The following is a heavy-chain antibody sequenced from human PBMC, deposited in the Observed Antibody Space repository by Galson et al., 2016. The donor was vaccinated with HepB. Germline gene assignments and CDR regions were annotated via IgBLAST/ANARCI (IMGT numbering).Heavy chain of an antibody. CDR3: AKPFTSGWLTSFDH. D-gene: IGHD6-19*01. Sequence: SLRLSCAASGFAFSSYAINWVRLTPGKGLEWISSIGLSGPPTYYADPVKGQFPIPIDNSKNPLHLEMGSLRVDDSGIYYRAKPFTSGWLTSFDHWGQGTLVTVSS. J-gene: IGHJ4*02. V-gene: IGHV3-23*01. CDR2: IGLSGPPT. CDR1: GFAFSSYA.